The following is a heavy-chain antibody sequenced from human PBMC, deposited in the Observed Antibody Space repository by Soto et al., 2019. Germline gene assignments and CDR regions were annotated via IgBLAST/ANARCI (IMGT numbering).Heavy chain of an antibody. CDR3: ASYSSGWPDAFDI. J-gene: IGHJ3*02. V-gene: IGHV1-18*01. D-gene: IGHD6-19*01. Sequence: VKVSCKASGYTFTSYGISWVRQAPGQGLEWMGWISAYNGNTNYAQKLQGRVTMTTDTSTSTAYMELRSLRSDDTAVYYCASYSSGWPDAFDIWGQGTMVTVSS. CDR2: ISAYNGNT. CDR1: GYTFTSYG.